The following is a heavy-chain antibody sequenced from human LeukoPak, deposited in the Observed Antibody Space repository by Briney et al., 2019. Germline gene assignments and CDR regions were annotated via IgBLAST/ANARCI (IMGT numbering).Heavy chain of an antibody. V-gene: IGHV4-34*01. Sequence: SETLSLTCAVYDGSFSGYYWSWIRQPPGKGLEWIGEINHSGSTNYNPSLKSRVRMAVDTCRNHFSLKLTSVTAADTAVYYCARGPRGGSGGYRLNYYYMDVWGKGATVTVSS. CDR3: ARGPRGGSGGYRLNYYYMDV. CDR2: INHSGST. D-gene: IGHD2-15*01. J-gene: IGHJ6*03. CDR1: DGSFSGYY.